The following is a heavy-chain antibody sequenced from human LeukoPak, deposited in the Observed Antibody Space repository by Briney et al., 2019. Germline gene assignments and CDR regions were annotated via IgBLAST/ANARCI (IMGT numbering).Heavy chain of an antibody. V-gene: IGHV3-74*01. CDR1: GFTFSSYW. CDR2: IVSDGSNT. D-gene: IGHD3-3*01. J-gene: IGHJ4*02. CDR3: ARDFGLGEAFDY. Sequence: GGSLRLSCAASGFTFSSYWMNWVRQVPGKGLVWVSRIVSDGSNTNYADSVKGRFTISRDNAKNTLYLQMNSLRAEDTAVYYCARDFGLGEAFDYWGQGTLVTVSS.